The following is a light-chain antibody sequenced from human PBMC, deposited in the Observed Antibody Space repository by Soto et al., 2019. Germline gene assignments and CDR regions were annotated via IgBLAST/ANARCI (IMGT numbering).Light chain of an antibody. Sequence: QSALTQPAPVSGSPGQAITISCTGSGRDIGAYDYVSWYQQHPRKAPKLLIYGVKNRPSGVSYRFSASKSAFTASLTISGLQAEDEAHYYCSSYTTSYFYVFGPGTKVTVL. CDR2: GVK. CDR3: SSYTTSYFYV. CDR1: GRDIGAYDY. J-gene: IGLJ1*01. V-gene: IGLV2-14*01.